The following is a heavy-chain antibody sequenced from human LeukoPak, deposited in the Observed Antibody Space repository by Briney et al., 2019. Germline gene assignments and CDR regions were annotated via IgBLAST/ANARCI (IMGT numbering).Heavy chain of an antibody. CDR1: GFTFSSYA. CDR3: AKDTGPRIAVAGHQNYYFDY. D-gene: IGHD6-19*01. Sequence: GGSLRLSCAASGFTFSSYAMSWVRQAPGKGLEWVSAISGSGGSTYYADSVKGRFTISRDNAKNSLYLQMNSLRAEDTALYYCAKDTGPRIAVAGHQNYYFDYWGQGTLVTASS. V-gene: IGHV3-23*01. J-gene: IGHJ4*02. CDR2: ISGSGGST.